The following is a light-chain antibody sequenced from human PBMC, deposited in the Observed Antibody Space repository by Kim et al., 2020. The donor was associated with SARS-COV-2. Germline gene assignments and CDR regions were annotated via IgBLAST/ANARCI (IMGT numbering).Light chain of an antibody. Sequence: EIVLTQSPGTLSLSPGERATLSCRASQTVISNYLAWYQQKPGQAPRLLIYGASSRATGIPDRFSGSGSGTDFTLTISSLEPEDFAVYSCQQYGSSALAFGGEAKVDIK. CDR1: QTVISNY. CDR2: GAS. CDR3: QQYGSSALA. V-gene: IGKV3-20*01. J-gene: IGKJ4*01.